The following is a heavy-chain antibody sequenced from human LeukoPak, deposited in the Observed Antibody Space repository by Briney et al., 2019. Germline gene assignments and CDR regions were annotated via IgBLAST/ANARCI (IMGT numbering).Heavy chain of an antibody. Sequence: ASVKVSCKASGYTFTGYYMHWVRQAPGQGLEWMGWINPNSGGTNYAQKFQGRVTMTRDTSISTAYMELSRLRSDDTAVYYCAAWMAGIAVAPRFDARFGWGQGTLVTVSS. D-gene: IGHD6-19*01. V-gene: IGHV1-2*02. CDR3: AAWMAGIAVAPRFDARFG. J-gene: IGHJ4*02. CDR1: GYTFTGYY. CDR2: INPNSGGT.